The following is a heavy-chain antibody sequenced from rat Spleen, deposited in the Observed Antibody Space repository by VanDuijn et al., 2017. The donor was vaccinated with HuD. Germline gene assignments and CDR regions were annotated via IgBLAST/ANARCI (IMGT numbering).Heavy chain of an antibody. CDR3: TIHPRY. CDR2: MNYNGDT. J-gene: IGHJ2*01. Sequence: QVQLKESGPGLVQPSQTLSLTCTLSGFSLLSYSVNWVRQPPGKGLEWMGRMNYNGDTSYNSALKSRLSISRDTSKNQVFLKMNSLQTDDTGTYYCTIHPRYWGQGVMVTVSS. D-gene: IGHD3-1*01. CDR1: GFSLLSYS. V-gene: IGHV2-63*01.